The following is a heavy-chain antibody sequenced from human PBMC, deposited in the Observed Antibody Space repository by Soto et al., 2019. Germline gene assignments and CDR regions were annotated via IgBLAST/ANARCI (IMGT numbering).Heavy chain of an antibody. CDR1: GFTFSSYG. D-gene: IGHD3-16*01. V-gene: IGHV3-30*18. Sequence: SLRLSCAASGFTFSSYGMHWGREAPGKGVEWVAVISYDGSNKYYADSVKGRFTISRDNSKNTRYLQMNSLRAEDTAVSYCAKGGSGREYFYYWGRGSLVTVSS. CDR3: AKGGSGREYFYY. J-gene: IGHJ4*01. CDR2: ISYDGSNK.